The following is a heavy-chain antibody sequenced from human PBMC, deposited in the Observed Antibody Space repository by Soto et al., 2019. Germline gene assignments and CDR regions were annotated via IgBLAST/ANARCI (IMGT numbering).Heavy chain of an antibody. J-gene: IGHJ4*02. D-gene: IGHD3-10*01. CDR1: GYTFTDYG. V-gene: IGHV1-18*03. CDR2: VNTYKGNT. CDR3: ARERGNYKCFAY. Sequence: QVQLVQSGAEVKKPGASVKVSCKASGYTFTDYGFTWVRQAPGQGLEWMGWVNTYKGNTNYAQNFQCRFNMPTDTSTNTAYMELRGLRSDDMALYYCARERGNYKCFAYWGQGPLVAVS.